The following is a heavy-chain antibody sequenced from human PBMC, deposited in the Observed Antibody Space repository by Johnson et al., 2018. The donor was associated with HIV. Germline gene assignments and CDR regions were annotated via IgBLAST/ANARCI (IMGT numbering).Heavy chain of an antibody. CDR2: IKSKTDGGTT. D-gene: IGHD1-26*01. Sequence: VQLVESGGGLVKPGGSLRLSCAASGFTFSNAWMSWVRQAPGKGLEWVGRIKSKTDGGTTDYAAPVKGRFTISRDNAKNSLYLQMNSLRAEDTAVYYCARDSGSYHGAFDIWGQGTMVTVSS. CDR1: GFTFSNAW. J-gene: IGHJ3*02. V-gene: IGHV3-15*01. CDR3: ARDSGSYHGAFDI.